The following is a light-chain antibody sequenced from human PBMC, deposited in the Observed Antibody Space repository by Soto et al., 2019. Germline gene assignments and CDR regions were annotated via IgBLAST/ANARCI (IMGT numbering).Light chain of an antibody. CDR1: QSVSSN. CDR2: GAS. V-gene: IGKV3-15*01. J-gene: IGKJ2*01. CDR3: QQYNNWPPP. Sequence: EIVMTQSPATLSVSPGERATLSCRASQSVSSNLAWYQQKPGQAPRLLIYGASTRATGIPARFSGRGSGTEFTLTISSLQSEDFAVYYCQQYNNWPPPFGQGTKLEIK.